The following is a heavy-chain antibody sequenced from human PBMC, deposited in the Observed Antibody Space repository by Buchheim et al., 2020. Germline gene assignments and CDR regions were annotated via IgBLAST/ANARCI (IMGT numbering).Heavy chain of an antibody. CDR3: AKDSPYIYSYYYGMDV. CDR1: GFTFSSYG. CDR2: IRYDGSNN. Sequence: QVQLEESGGGVVQPGRSLRLSCAASGFTFSSYGMHWVRQAPGKGLEWVAFIRYDGSNNYYADSGKGRFTISRDNSKNTLYLQMNSLRAEDTAVYYCAKDSPYIYSYYYGMDVWGQGTT. V-gene: IGHV3-30*02. D-gene: IGHD3-16*01. J-gene: IGHJ6*02.